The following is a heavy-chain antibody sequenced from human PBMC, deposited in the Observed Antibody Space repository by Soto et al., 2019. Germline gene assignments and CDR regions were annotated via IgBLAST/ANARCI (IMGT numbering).Heavy chain of an antibody. CDR1: GYTFTGYY. J-gene: IGHJ3*02. CDR3: ARESYCSGGSCYLEPAFDI. Sequence: ASVKVSCKASGYTFTGYYMHWVRQAPGQGLGWMGWINPNSGGTNYAQKFQGWVTMTRDTSISTAYMELSRLRSDDTAVYYCARESYCSGGSCYLEPAFDIWGQGTMVTVSS. V-gene: IGHV1-2*04. CDR2: INPNSGGT. D-gene: IGHD2-15*01.